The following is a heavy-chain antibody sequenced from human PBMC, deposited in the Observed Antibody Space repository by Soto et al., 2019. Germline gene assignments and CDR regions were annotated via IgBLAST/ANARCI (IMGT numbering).Heavy chain of an antibody. Sequence: QVQLVQSGYEVKEPGASVTVSCKASGYTFNNYGITSARQAPGQGLEWIGWISAYNGNANYAQKFQGRVTLTRDTSTSTAYLELRSLRSDDTAVYYCARGTRRFGELFDAFEIWGQGTMVPVSS. D-gene: IGHD3-10*01. J-gene: IGHJ3*02. CDR1: GYTFNNYG. V-gene: IGHV1-18*01. CDR3: ARGTRRFGELFDAFEI. CDR2: ISAYNGNA.